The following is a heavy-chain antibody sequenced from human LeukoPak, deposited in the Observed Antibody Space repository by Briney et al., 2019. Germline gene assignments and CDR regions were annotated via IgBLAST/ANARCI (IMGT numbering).Heavy chain of an antibody. J-gene: IGHJ4*02. CDR3: ARDSLGIAVAPYNY. Sequence: GGSLRLSCAASGFTFINYAMSWVRQAPGKGLEWVSGISGSGDTTYYADSVKGRFTISRDNSKNTLYLQMNSLRAEDTAVYYCARDSLGIAVAPYNYWGQGTLVTVSS. CDR1: GFTFINYA. D-gene: IGHD6-19*01. CDR2: ISGSGDTT. V-gene: IGHV3-23*01.